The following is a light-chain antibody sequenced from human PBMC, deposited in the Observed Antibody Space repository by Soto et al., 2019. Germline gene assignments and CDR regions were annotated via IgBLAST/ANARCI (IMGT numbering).Light chain of an antibody. CDR2: GAS. Sequence: EIVMTQSPATLSVSPGERATLSCRASQSISNLLAWYQQKPGQAPRLLIYGASTRATGFPDRFSGSGSGTEFTLTISSLHSEDFAVYCCQQYYDWPITFGQGTRLDIK. V-gene: IGKV3-15*01. CDR1: QSISNL. J-gene: IGKJ5*01. CDR3: QQYYDWPIT.